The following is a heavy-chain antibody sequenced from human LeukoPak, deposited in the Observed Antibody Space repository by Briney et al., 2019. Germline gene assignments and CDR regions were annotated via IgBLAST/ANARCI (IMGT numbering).Heavy chain of an antibody. CDR2: IDADGSSA. CDR1: GITFSYYW. J-gene: IGHJ4*02. D-gene: IGHD6-6*01. CDR3: AKGGVAARPYYFDY. V-gene: IGHV3-74*01. Sequence: GGSLRLSCAASGITFSYYWMHWVRQAPGKGLVWVSRIDADGSSATYADSVKGRFTISRDNAKNTLYLQMNSLRAEDTAVYYCAKGGVAARPYYFDYWGQGTLVTVSS.